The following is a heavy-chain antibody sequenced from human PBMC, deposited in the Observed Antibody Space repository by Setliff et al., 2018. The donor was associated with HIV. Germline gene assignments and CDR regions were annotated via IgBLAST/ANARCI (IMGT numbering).Heavy chain of an antibody. CDR3: AKDLTYCGGDGQANY. V-gene: IGHV3-23*01. J-gene: IGHJ4*02. D-gene: IGHD2-21*02. CDR2: IGGSGDST. CDR1: GFSFRIYA. Sequence: PGGSLRLSCAASGFSFRIYAMSWVRQAPGKGLEWVSTIGGSGDSTYYADSVMGRFTISRDNSKNALYLQLSSLRVEDTAVYYCAKDLTYCGGDGQANYWGQGTLVTVSS.